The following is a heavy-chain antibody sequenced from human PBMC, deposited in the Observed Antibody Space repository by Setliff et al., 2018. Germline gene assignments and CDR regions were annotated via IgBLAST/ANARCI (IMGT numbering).Heavy chain of an antibody. J-gene: IGHJ6*02. CDR3: AKDKIVGALIPGYYYGMDV. D-gene: IGHD1-26*01. V-gene: IGHV3-23*01. CDR1: GFTFSSYA. CDR2: ISGSGGST. Sequence: PGGSLRLSCAASGFTFSSYAMSWVRQAPGKGLEWVSAISGSGGSTNYADSVKGRFTISRDNSKNTLYLQMNSLRAEDTAVYYCAKDKIVGALIPGYYYGMDVWGQGTTVTVSS.